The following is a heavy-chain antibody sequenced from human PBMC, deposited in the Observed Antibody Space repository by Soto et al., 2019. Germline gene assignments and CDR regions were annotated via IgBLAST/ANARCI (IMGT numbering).Heavy chain of an antibody. J-gene: IGHJ6*02. V-gene: IGHV2-5*01. CDR3: AHGHVDMAPYGMDV. CDR2: IYWNDDK. Sequence: SGPTLVNPTQTLTLTCTFSGFSLSTSGVGVGWIRQPPGKALEWLALIYWNDDKRYSPSLKSRLTITKDTSKNQVVLTMTNMDPVDTATYYCAHGHVDMAPYGMDVWGQGTTVTVYS. CDR1: GFSLSTSGVG. D-gene: IGHD5-12*01.